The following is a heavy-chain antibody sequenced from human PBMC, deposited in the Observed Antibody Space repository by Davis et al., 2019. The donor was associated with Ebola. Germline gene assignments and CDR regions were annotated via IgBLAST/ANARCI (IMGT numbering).Heavy chain of an antibody. J-gene: IGHJ4*02. CDR2: LSGSGGST. CDR3: AKARRWNYDTDY. CDR1: GFTFSSYA. Sequence: PGGSLRLSCAASGFTFSSYAMSWVRPAPGKGLEWVSALSGSGGSTYYADSVKGRFTISRDNSKNTLYLQMNSLRAEDTAVYYCAKARRWNYDTDYWGQGTLVTVSS. V-gene: IGHV3-23*01. D-gene: IGHD1-7*01.